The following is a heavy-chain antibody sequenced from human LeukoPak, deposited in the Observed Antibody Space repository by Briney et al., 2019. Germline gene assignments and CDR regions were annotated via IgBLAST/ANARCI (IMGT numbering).Heavy chain of an antibody. J-gene: IGHJ6*02. CDR1: GGSISSGGYY. Sequence: SETLSLTCTVSGGSISSGGYYWSWIRQHPGKGLEWIGYIYYSGSTYYNPSLKSRVTISVDTSKNQFSLKLSSVTAADTAVYYCARGPWDYGEAKNYYYYGMDVWGQGTTVTVSS. CDR2: IYYSGST. V-gene: IGHV4-31*03. D-gene: IGHD4-17*01. CDR3: ARGPWDYGEAKNYYYYGMDV.